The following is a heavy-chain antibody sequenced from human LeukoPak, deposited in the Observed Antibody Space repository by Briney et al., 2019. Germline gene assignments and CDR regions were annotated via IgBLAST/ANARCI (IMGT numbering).Heavy chain of an antibody. J-gene: IGHJ4*02. D-gene: IGHD3-10*01. V-gene: IGHV6-1*01. CDR1: GDSLSSNSAA. CDR2: TYSRSNWSN. CDR3: ARDGSLWFGESSYYFDF. Sequence: SQTLSLTCVISGDSLSSNSAAWNWIRQSPSRGLEWLGRTYSRSNWSNDYALSVKSRITISPDTSKNQFSLHLKSVSPEDTAVYYCARDGSLWFGESSYYFDFWGQGILVTVSS.